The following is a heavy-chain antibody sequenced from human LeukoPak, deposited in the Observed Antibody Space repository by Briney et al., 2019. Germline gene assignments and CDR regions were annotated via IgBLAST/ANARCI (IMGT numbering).Heavy chain of an antibody. D-gene: IGHD2-2*01. CDR1: GYTFTSSD. CDR2: MNPNSVNS. J-gene: IGHJ6*02. CDR3: ARGLVVPAAIGGYYYGMDV. Sequence: EASVTVSCKASGYTFTSSDINWVRQATGQGLEWIGWMNPNSVNSGYVQKFQGRVTMTRNTSISTAYMELSSLRSEDTAVYSCARGLVVPAAIGGYYYGMDVWGQGPTVTVSS. V-gene: IGHV1-8*01.